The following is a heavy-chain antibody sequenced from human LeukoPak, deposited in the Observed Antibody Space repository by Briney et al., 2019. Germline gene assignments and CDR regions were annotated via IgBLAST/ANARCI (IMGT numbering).Heavy chain of an antibody. CDR1: GYTFTSYY. CDR2: INPSGGST. V-gene: IGHV1-46*01. D-gene: IGHD2-2*02. CDR3: ARVAAEVVGVPGAIGFGWLRRDYYYMDV. J-gene: IGHJ6*03. Sequence: ASVKVSCKASGYTFTSYYMHWVRQAPGQGLEWMGIINPSGGSTSYAQKFQGRVTMTRDTSISTVYMELSSLRSEDTAVYYCARVAAEVVGVPGAIGFGWLRRDYYYMDVWGKGTLVTVSS.